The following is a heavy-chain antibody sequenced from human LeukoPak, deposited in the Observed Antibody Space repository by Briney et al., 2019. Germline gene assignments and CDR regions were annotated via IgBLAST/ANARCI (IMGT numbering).Heavy chain of an antibody. CDR3: ARLENQALDY. CDR1: GGSISSGGYY. J-gene: IGHJ4*02. V-gene: IGHV4-31*03. CDR2: IYYSGST. Sequence: SETLSLTCTVSGGSISSGGYYWSWIRQHPGKGLEWIGYIYYSGSTYYNPYLRSRATISVDTSKNQFSLKLSSVTAADTAVYYCARLENQALDYWGQGTLVTVSS. D-gene: IGHD1-14*01.